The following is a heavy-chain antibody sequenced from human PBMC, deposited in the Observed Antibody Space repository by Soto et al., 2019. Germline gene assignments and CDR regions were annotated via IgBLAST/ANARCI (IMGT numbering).Heavy chain of an antibody. V-gene: IGHV4-31*03. CDR3: ARGGNYYDTSGYSDFDY. Sequence: SETLSLTCTVSGGSISSGGYYWSWIRQHPGKGLEWIGYISFRGSTYYNPSLTSRVTISVDTSKNQFSLKLSSVTAADTALYYCARGGNYYDTSGYSDFDYWGQGTLVTVSS. CDR1: GGSISSGGYY. D-gene: IGHD3-22*01. J-gene: IGHJ4*02. CDR2: ISFRGST.